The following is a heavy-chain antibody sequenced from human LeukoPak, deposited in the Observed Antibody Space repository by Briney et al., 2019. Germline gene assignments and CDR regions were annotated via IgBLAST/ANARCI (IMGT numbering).Heavy chain of an antibody. Sequence: ASVKVSCKASGYTFTSYGISWVRQAPGQGLEWMGWIGAYNGNTNYAQKLQGRVTMTTDTSTSTAYMELRSLRSDDTAVYYCARDIVVVPAAPTYYYYGMDVWGQGTTVTVSS. CDR3: ARDIVVVPAAPTYYYYGMDV. J-gene: IGHJ6*02. CDR2: IGAYNGNT. V-gene: IGHV1-18*01. D-gene: IGHD2-2*01. CDR1: GYTFTSYG.